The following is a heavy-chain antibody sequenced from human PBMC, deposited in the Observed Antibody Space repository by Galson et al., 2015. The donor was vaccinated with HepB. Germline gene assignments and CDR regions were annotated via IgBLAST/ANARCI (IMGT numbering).Heavy chain of an antibody. CDR2: ISYDGSNK. CDR1: GFTFSSYG. V-gene: IGHV3-30*18. J-gene: IGHJ4*02. D-gene: IGHD6-19*01. CDR3: AKGSRQWLALGLDY. Sequence: SLRLSCAASGFTFSSYGMHWVRQAPGKGLEWVAVISYDGSNKYYADSVKGRFTISRDNSKNALYLQMNSLRAEDTAVYYCAKGSRQWLALGLDYWGQGTLVTVSS.